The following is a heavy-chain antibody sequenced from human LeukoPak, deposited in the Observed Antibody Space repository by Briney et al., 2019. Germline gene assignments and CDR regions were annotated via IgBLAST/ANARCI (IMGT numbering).Heavy chain of an antibody. CDR3: ARGMGSYEPFYP. J-gene: IGHJ5*02. CDR2: IYYSGST. D-gene: IGHD5-12*01. V-gene: IGHV4-59*01. Sequence: SETLSLTCTVSGGSISSYYWSWIRQPPGKGLEWIGYIYYSGSTNYNPSLKSRVTISVDTSKNQFSLKLSSVTAADTAVYYCARGMGSYEPFYPWGQGTLVTVSS. CDR1: GGSISSYY.